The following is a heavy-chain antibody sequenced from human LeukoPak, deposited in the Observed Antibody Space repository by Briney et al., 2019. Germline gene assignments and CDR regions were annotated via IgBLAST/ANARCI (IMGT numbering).Heavy chain of an antibody. CDR1: GGSISSYY. CDR2: IYYSGGT. J-gene: IGHJ4*02. Sequence: SSETLSLTCTVSGGSISSYYWSWIRQPPGKGLEWIGYIYYSGGTNYNPSLKSRVTISVDTSKNQFSLKLSSVTAADTAVYYCARRSMAGAGSFDYWGQGTPVTVSS. CDR3: ARRSMAGAGSFDY. V-gene: IGHV4-59*01. D-gene: IGHD6-13*01.